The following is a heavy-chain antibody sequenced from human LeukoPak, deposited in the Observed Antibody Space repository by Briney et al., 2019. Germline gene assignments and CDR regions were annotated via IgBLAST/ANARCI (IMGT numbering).Heavy chain of an antibody. CDR1: GFTFRDHA. CDR3: IGHIHARNWSDP. CDR2: IRYKPHGGTT. V-gene: IGHV3-49*04. J-gene: IGHJ5*02. Sequence: PGRSLRLSCTASGFTFRDHAINWVRQAPGKGLEWIGFIRYKPHGGTTEFAASVKGRFTISRDDSKSIAYLQMNSLKTEDTAVYYCIGHIHARNWSDPWGQGTLVTVSS.